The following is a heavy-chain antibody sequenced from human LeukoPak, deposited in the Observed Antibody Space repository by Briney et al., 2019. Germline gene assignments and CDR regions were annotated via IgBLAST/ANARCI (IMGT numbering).Heavy chain of an antibody. CDR3: TRDCSSTSCYSRGSRIVFMDV. Sequence: PGGSLRLSCTASGFTFGDYAMSWFRQAPGKGLEWVGFIRSKAYGGTTEYAASVKGRFTISRDDSKSIAYLQMNSLKPEDTAVYYCTRDCSSTSCYSRGSRIVFMDVWGKGTTVTVSS. CDR2: IRSKAYGGTT. J-gene: IGHJ6*03. CDR1: GFTFGDYA. D-gene: IGHD2-2*02. V-gene: IGHV3-49*03.